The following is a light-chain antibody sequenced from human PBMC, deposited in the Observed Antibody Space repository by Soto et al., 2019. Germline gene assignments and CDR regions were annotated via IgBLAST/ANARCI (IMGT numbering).Light chain of an antibody. V-gene: IGKV3-11*01. CDR2: DAS. J-gene: IGKJ3*01. Sequence: EIVLTQSPATLSLSPGERATHSCRASQSVSSYLAWYQQKPGQAPRLLIYDASNRATGIPARFSGSGSGTDFTLTISSLEPEDFAVYYCQQRSTCSFGPGTKVDIK. CDR1: QSVSSY. CDR3: QQRSTCS.